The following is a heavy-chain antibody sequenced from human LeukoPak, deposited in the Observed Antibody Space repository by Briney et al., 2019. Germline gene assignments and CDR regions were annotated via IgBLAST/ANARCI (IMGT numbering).Heavy chain of an antibody. Sequence: PSETLSLTCTVSGGSISSYYWSWIRQPPGKGLEWIGYIYYSGSTNYNPSLKSRVTISVDTSKNQFSLKLSSVTAADTAVYYCASSQYRGYFDWLPNGSDYWGQGTLVTVSS. D-gene: IGHD3-9*01. V-gene: IGHV4-59*01. CDR3: ASSQYRGYFDWLPNGSDY. CDR2: IYYSGST. CDR1: GGSISSYY. J-gene: IGHJ4*02.